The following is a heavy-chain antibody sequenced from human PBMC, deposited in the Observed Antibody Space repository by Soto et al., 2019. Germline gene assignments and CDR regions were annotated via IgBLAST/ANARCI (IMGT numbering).Heavy chain of an antibody. Sequence: PGESLKISCQGSGYSFTSYWIGWVRQMPGKGLEWMGIIYPGDSDTRYSPSFQGQVTISADMSISTAYLQWSSLKASDTAMYYCTRPHNWKYGPYYYGMDVWGQGTTVTVPS. CDR3: TRPHNWKYGPYYYGMDV. D-gene: IGHD1-7*01. J-gene: IGHJ6*02. V-gene: IGHV5-51*01. CDR2: IYPGDSDT. CDR1: GYSFTSYW.